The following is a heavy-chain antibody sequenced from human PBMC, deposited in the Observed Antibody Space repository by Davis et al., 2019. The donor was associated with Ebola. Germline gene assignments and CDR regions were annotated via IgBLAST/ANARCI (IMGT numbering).Heavy chain of an antibody. CDR2: ISSSSSTI. Sequence: GESLKISCAASGFTFSSYSMNWVRQAPGKGLEWVSYISSSSSTIYYADSVKGRFTISRDNAKNSLYLQMNSLRDEETAVYYCAREPCDYWGQGTLVTVSS. CDR1: GFTFSSYS. J-gene: IGHJ4*02. CDR3: AREPCDY. V-gene: IGHV3-48*02.